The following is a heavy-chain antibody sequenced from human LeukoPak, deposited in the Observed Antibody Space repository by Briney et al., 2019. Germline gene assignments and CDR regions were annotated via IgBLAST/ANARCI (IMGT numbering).Heavy chain of an antibody. CDR2: IWYNGSKK. D-gene: IGHD3-10*01. Sequence: GGSLRLSCAASGFTFSDHGMHWVRQAPGKGLEWVAIIWYNGSKKYYAESVKGRFTISRDNSKNTLYPQMSSLRAEDTAVYYCARDPYGSGDGYFDYWGQGTLVTVSS. J-gene: IGHJ4*02. V-gene: IGHV3-33*01. CDR3: ARDPYGSGDGYFDY. CDR1: GFTFSDHG.